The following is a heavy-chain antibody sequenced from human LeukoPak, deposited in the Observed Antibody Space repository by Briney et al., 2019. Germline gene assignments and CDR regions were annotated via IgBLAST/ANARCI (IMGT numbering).Heavy chain of an antibody. Sequence: GGSLRLSCAASGFTFSSYGMHWVRQAPGKGLEWVAVISYDGSDKYYADSVKGRFTISRDNSKNTLYLQMNSLRAEDTAVYYCAKAHYDIWAIDYWGQGTLVTVSS. CDR3: AKAHYDIWAIDY. CDR1: GFTFSSYG. V-gene: IGHV3-30*18. CDR2: ISYDGSDK. J-gene: IGHJ4*02. D-gene: IGHD3-9*01.